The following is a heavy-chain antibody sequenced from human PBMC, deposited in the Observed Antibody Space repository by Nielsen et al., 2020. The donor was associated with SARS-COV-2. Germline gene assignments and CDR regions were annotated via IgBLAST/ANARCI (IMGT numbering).Heavy chain of an antibody. V-gene: IGHV3-7*01. CDR1: GFTFRNYW. CDR2: IEEDGSEK. Sequence: GESLKISCAASGFTFRNYWMNWVRQVPGKGLEWVANIEEDGSEKFYLDSVKGRFTISRDNAQSSLYLLMNNLRAEDTAVYYYASSGWLDYWGQGTRVTVSS. CDR3: ASSGWLDY. J-gene: IGHJ4*02. D-gene: IGHD6-19*01.